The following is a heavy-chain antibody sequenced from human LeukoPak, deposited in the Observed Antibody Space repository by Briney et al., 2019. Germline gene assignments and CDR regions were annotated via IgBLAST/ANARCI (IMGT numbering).Heavy chain of an antibody. D-gene: IGHD3-22*01. J-gene: IGHJ4*02. Sequence: PSETLSPTCIVSGGSISSNYWSWIRQTPGKGLEYIGYIYYSGSTDYNPSLKSRVTISLDTSKNQFSLHLSSVTAADTAVYYCARRSGVLDSRDSRYYFDHWGQGTLVTVSS. V-gene: IGHV4-59*01. CDR3: ARRSGVLDSRDSRYYFDH. CDR1: GGSISSNY. CDR2: IYYSGST.